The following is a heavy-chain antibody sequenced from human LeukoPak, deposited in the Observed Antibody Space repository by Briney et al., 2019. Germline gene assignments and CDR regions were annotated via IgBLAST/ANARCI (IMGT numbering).Heavy chain of an antibody. CDR3: ARGDYYDSSGYLQFDY. Sequence: SVKVSCKASGGTFSSYAISWVRQAPGQGLEWMGRIIPIFGTANYAQKFQGRVTITTDETTSTVYMELSSLRSEDTAVYYCARGDYYDSSGYLQFDYWGQGTLVTVSS. V-gene: IGHV1-69*05. J-gene: IGHJ4*02. CDR2: IIPIFGTA. D-gene: IGHD3-22*01. CDR1: GGTFSSYA.